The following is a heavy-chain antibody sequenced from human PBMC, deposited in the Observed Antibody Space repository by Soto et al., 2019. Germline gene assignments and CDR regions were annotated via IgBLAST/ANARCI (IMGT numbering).Heavy chain of an antibody. V-gene: IGHV1-3*01. Sequence: ASVKVSCKASGYTFTAYYMHWLRQAPGQRLEWMGWINPDIGDTRYSQKFQGRVTITRDTSASTAYMELSSLRSEDTAVYYCARGPSTGSFEIWGQGTMVTV. D-gene: IGHD2-8*02. J-gene: IGHJ3*02. CDR2: INPDIGDT. CDR1: GYTFTAYY. CDR3: ARGPSTGSFEI.